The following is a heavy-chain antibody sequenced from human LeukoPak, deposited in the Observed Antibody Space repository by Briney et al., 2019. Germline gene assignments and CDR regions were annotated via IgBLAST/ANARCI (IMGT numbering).Heavy chain of an antibody. Sequence: PSETLSLTCAVYGGSFSGYYWSWIRQPPGKGLEWIGEINHSGSTNYNPSLKSRVTISVDTSRNQFSLKLNSVTAADTAVYYCAKSDGYGLVDIWGQGTMVTVSS. V-gene: IGHV4-34*01. CDR1: GGSFSGYY. CDR3: AKSDGYGLVDI. CDR2: INHSGST. D-gene: IGHD3-10*01. J-gene: IGHJ3*02.